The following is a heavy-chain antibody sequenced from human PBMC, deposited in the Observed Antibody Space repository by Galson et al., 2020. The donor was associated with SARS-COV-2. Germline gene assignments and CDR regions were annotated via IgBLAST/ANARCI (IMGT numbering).Heavy chain of an antibody. D-gene: IGHD5-12*01. CDR1: GFIFSSYG. V-gene: IGHV3-30*03. Sequence: GGSLRLSCAASGFIFSSYGMHWVRQAPGKGLERVAVISYDGSNKYYADFVKGRFTIPRDNSKNTLYLQMNSVRAEDTAVYYCVTGWLPYYYGLDVWGQGTTVTVSS. J-gene: IGHJ6*02. CDR3: VTGWLPYYYGLDV. CDR2: ISYDGSNK.